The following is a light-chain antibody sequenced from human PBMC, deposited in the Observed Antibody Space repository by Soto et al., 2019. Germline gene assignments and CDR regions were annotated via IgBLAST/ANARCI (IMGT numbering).Light chain of an antibody. V-gene: IGKV1-6*01. CDR2: AAS. CDR1: QGIRND. J-gene: IGKJ2*01. CDR3: QQYGSSPIT. Sequence: AIQMTQSPSSLSASVGDRVTITCRASQGIRNDLGWYQQKPGKAPNLLIYAASSLQSGVPSRFSGSGSGTDFTLTISSLQPEDFAVYYCQQYGSSPITFGQGTKLEIK.